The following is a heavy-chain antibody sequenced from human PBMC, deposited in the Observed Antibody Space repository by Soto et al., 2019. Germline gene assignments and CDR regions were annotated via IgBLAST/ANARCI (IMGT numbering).Heavy chain of an antibody. CDR1: GGSIISSSYY. V-gene: IGHV4-39*01. CDR3: ARQGEARRGSVASWFDP. Sequence: PSETLSLTCAVSGGSIISSSYYWDWIRQPPGKGLEWIGTIYYSGSAYYNPSLKSRVTISIDTSKNQFSLKLSSVTAADTAVYYCARQGEARRGSVASWFDPWGPGTLVTVSS. J-gene: IGHJ5*02. CDR2: IYYSGSA. D-gene: IGHD1-26*01.